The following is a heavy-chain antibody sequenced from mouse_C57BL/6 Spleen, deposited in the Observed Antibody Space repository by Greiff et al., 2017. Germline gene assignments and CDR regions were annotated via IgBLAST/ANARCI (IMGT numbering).Heavy chain of an antibody. D-gene: IGHD2-4*01. CDR1: GYTFTDYY. V-gene: IGHV1-26*01. Sequence: EVQLQQSGPELVKPGASVKISCKASGYTFTDYYMNWVKQSHGKSLEWIGDINPNNGGTSYNQKFKGKATLTVDKSSSTAYMELRSLTSEDSAVYYCARMGGLRRHFDYWGQGTTLTVSS. J-gene: IGHJ2*01. CDR3: ARMGGLRRHFDY. CDR2: INPNNGGT.